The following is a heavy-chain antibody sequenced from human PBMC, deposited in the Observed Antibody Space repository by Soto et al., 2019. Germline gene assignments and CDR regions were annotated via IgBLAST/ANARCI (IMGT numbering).Heavy chain of an antibody. V-gene: IGHV3-48*03. D-gene: IGHD3-10*01. J-gene: IGHJ5*02. CDR1: GFTFSSYE. CDR2: ISSSGSTI. Sequence: GGSLRLSCAASGFTFSSYEMNWVRQAPGKGLEWVSYISSSGSTIYYADSVTGRFTISRDNAKNSLYLQMNSRRAEDTAVYYFASLRISMVRGVINEFHWFRPWGQGTLVTVSS. CDR3: ASLRISMVRGVINEFHWFRP.